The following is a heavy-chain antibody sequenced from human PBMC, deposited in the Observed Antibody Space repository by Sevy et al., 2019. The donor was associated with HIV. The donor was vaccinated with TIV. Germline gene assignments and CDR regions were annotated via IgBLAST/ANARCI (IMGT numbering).Heavy chain of an antibody. CDR2: IKSKTDGGTT. CDR3: TTFRYCSSTSCYRPFDY. D-gene: IGHD2-2*01. V-gene: IGHV3-15*01. J-gene: IGHJ4*02. CDR1: GFTFSNAW. Sequence: GGSLRLSCAASGFTFSNAWMSWVRQAPGKGLEWVGRIKSKTDGGTTDYAAPVKGRFTISRDDSKNTLYLQMNSLKTEDTAVYYCTTFRYCSSTSCYRPFDYWGQRTLVTVSS.